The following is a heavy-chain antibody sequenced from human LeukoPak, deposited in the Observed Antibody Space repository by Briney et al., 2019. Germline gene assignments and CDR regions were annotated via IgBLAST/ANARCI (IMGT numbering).Heavy chain of an antibody. Sequence: GESLKISCKGSGYSFTTYWIGWVRQMPGKGLEWMGIIYPGDSDTRYSPSFQGQVTISVDKSINAAYLQWRSLKASDTAMYYCARRSQGLDYWGQGTLVTVSS. CDR3: ARRSQGLDY. J-gene: IGHJ4*02. V-gene: IGHV5-51*01. CDR2: IYPGDSDT. CDR1: GYSFTTYW.